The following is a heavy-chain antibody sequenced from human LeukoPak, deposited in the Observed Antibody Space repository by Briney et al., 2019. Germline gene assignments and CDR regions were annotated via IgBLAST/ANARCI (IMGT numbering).Heavy chain of an antibody. CDR3: ARGGGYSYGYPGGFDY. V-gene: IGHV3-21*01. J-gene: IGHJ4*02. D-gene: IGHD5-18*01. CDR1: GFTFSSYS. CDR2: ISSSSSYI. Sequence: GGSLRLSCAASGFTFSSYSMNWVRQAPGKELEWVSSISSSSSYIYYADSVKGRFTISRDNAKNSLYLQMNSMRAEDTAVYYCARGGGYSYGYPGGFDYWGQGTLVTVSS.